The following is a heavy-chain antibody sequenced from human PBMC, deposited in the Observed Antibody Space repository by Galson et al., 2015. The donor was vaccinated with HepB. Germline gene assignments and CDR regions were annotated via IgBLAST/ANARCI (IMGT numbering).Heavy chain of an antibody. CDR2: IIPIFATA. J-gene: IGHJ6*02. CDR3: ARTKGSSWYYYGLDV. Sequence: SVKVSCKASGGTFSSYAIGWVRQAPGQGFEWMGGIIPIFATANYAQKFQGRVTITADESTSTAYMELSSLRSEDTAVYYCARTKGSSWYYYGLDVWGQGTTVTVSS. V-gene: IGHV1-69*13. CDR1: GGTFSSYA. D-gene: IGHD6-13*01.